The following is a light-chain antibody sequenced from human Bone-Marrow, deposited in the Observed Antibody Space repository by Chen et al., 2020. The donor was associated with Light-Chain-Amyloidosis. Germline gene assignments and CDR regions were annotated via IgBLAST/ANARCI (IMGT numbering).Light chain of an antibody. J-gene: IGLJ3*02. CDR2: DDS. V-gene: IGLV3-21*02. CDR1: NIGSTS. Sequence: SYVLTQPSSVSVAPGQTATIACGGSNIGSTSVHWYQQTPGQAPLLVVYDDSDRPSGIPERLSGANSGNTATLTISRVEAGDEADYYCQVWDRSSDRPVCGGGTKLTVL. CDR3: QVWDRSSDRPV.